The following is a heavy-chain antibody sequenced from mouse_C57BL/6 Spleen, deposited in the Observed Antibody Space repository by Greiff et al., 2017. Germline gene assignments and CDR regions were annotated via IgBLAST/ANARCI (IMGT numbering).Heavy chain of an antibody. Sequence: QVQLQQPGAELVKPGASVKLSCKASGYTFTSYWMQWVKQRPGQGLEWIGEIDPSDSYTNYNQKFKGKATLTVDTSSRTAYMQLSSLTSEDSAVYYCATMVTTGYWGQGTTLTVSS. CDR2: IDPSDSYT. D-gene: IGHD2-2*01. CDR3: ATMVTTGY. J-gene: IGHJ2*01. CDR1: GYTFTSYW. V-gene: IGHV1-50*01.